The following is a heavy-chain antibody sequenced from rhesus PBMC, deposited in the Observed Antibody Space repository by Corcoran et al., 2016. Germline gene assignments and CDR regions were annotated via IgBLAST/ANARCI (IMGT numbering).Heavy chain of an antibody. D-gene: IGHD3-28*01. Sequence: QVQLQESGPGVVKPSETLSLTCAVSGYSISSGYDWSWIRQPPGKGLDWIGYIYVSSGSTNYNPSLKNRVTISKDTSKNQFSLKLSSVTAADTAVYYCAGTERLQYYYDSGYYPDYWGQGVLVTVSS. J-gene: IGHJ4*01. CDR3: AGTERLQYYYDSGYYPDY. CDR1: GYSISSGYD. V-gene: IGHV4-76*01. CDR2: IYVSSGST.